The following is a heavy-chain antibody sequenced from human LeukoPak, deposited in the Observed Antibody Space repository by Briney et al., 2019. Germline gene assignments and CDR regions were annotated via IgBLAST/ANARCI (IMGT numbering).Heavy chain of an antibody. D-gene: IGHD6-13*01. CDR1: GGSISSSSYY. CDR3: ARHLIAAAAFYY. Sequence: SETLSLTCTVSGGSISSSSYYWGWIRQPPGKGLEWIVTIYYSGSTYYNPSLKSRVTISVDTSKNQFSLKLSSVTAADTAVYYCARHLIAAAAFYYWGQGTLVTVSS. J-gene: IGHJ4*02. CDR2: IYYSGST. V-gene: IGHV4-39*01.